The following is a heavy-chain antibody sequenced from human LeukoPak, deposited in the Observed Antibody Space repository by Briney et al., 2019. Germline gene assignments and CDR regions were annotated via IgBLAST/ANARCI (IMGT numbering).Heavy chain of an antibody. CDR1: GGTFSSYA. CDR2: IIPIFGTA. CDR3: ARDQGPYYYDSSGSGFDP. J-gene: IGHJ5*02. Sequence: GASVKVSCTASGGTFSSYAISWVRQAPGQGLEWMGGIIPIFGTANYAQKFQGRVTITADESTSTAYMELSSLRSDDTAVYYCARDQGPYYYDSSGSGFDPWGQGTLVTVSS. V-gene: IGHV1-69*13. D-gene: IGHD3-22*01.